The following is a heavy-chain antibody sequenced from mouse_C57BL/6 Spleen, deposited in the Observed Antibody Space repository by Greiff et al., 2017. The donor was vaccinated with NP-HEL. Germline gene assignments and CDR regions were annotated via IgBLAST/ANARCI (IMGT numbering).Heavy chain of an antibody. V-gene: IGHV1-52*01. D-gene: IGHD4-1*01. CDR2: IDPSDSET. J-gene: IGHJ3*01. CDR1: GYTFTSYW. Sequence: QVQLQQPGAELVRPGSSVKLSCKASGYTFTSYWMHWVKQRPIQGLEWIGNIDPSDSETHYNQKFKDKATLTVDKSSSTAYMQLRSLTSEDSVVFYCARTGTSWFAYWGQGTLVTVSA. CDR3: ARTGTSWFAY.